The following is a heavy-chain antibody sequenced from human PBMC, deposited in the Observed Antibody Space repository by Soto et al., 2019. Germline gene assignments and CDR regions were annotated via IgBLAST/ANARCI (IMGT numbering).Heavy chain of an antibody. CDR1: GFSFRTYA. CDR3: AKGPLNVRLGFCDY. V-gene: IGHV3-23*01. CDR2: ISSGGIST. D-gene: IGHD6-6*01. J-gene: IGHJ4*02. Sequence: GGSLRLSCAASGFSFRTYAMTWVRQSPGKGLEWVAGISSGGISTYYADSVKGRFTISRDNSKDTLDLQMNSLRVEDKAVYYFAKGPLNVRLGFCDYWGQGTLVTVSS.